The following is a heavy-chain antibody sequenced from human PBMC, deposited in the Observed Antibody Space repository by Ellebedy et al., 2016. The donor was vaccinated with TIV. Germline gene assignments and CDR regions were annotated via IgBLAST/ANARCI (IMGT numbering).Heavy chain of an antibody. J-gene: IGHJ4*02. Sequence: GGSLRLSXATSATTLPNYGMHWVRQPPGKGLEWVPGIYGNGGRLDYADSVRGRFTISRDNAKNFLYLQMNSLGPDDTAFYYCIRETTPGGLDHWGQGTLVTVSS. V-gene: IGHV3-9*01. CDR1: ATTLPNYG. D-gene: IGHD1-1*01. CDR3: IRETTPGGLDH. CDR2: IYGNGGRL.